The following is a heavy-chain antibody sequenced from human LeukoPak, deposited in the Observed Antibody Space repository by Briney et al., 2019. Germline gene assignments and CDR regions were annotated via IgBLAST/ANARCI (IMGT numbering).Heavy chain of an antibody. CDR3: AKDPAFDYSNYYFDY. J-gene: IGHJ4*02. CDR1: GFTFSSYA. CDR2: ISGSGGST. D-gene: IGHD4-11*01. V-gene: IGHV3-23*01. Sequence: GGSLRLSCAAPGFTFSSYAMSWVRQAPGKGLEWVSAISGSGGSTYYADSVKGRFTISRDNSKNTLYLQMNSLRAEDTAVYYCAKDPAFDYSNYYFDYWGQGTLVTVSS.